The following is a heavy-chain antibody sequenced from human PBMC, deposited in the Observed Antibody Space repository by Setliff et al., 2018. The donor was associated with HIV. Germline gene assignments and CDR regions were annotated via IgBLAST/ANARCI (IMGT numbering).Heavy chain of an antibody. J-gene: IGHJ5*01. V-gene: IGHV5-51*01. CDR2: TYPSDSDT. CDR1: GYNFNNYW. D-gene: IGHD3-10*01. CDR3: AKAGGDS. Sequence: PGESLKISCRGFGYNFNNYWIDWVRQMPGKGLEWMGTTYPSDSDTKYNPSFQGHVSISADRSIGTTYLQWSSLRASDTAMYYCAKAGGDSWGQGTLVTVSS.